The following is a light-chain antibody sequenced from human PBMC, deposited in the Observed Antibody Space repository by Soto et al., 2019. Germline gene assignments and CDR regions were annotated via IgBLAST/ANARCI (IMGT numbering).Light chain of an antibody. CDR2: DVS. J-gene: IGLJ2*01. V-gene: IGLV2-14*01. CDR1: SSDVGGYNY. Sequence: QSALTQPASVSGSPGQSITISCTGTSSDVGGYNYVSWYQQHPGKAPKLIIYDVSNRPSGVSNRFSGSKSGNTASLTISGLQAADEADYYCSSYTSSSTLDVVFGGGTKLTVL. CDR3: SSYTSSSTLDVV.